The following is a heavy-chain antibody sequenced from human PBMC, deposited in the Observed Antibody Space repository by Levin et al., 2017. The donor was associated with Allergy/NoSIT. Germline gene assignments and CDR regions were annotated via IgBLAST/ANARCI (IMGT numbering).Heavy chain of an antibody. J-gene: IGHJ4*02. Sequence: GESLKISCAASGFTFSSYGMHWVRQAPGKGLEWVAVISYDGSNKYYADSVKGRFTISRDNSKNTLYLQMNSLRAEDTAVYYCAKPYNYYDSSGYDHWGQGTLVTVSS. CDR2: ISYDGSNK. V-gene: IGHV3-30*18. CDR3: AKPYNYYDSSGYDH. CDR1: GFTFSSYG. D-gene: IGHD3-22*01.